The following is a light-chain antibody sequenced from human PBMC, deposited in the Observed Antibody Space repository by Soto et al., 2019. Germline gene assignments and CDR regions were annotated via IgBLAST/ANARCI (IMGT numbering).Light chain of an antibody. V-gene: IGLV3-21*02. Sequence: SYELTQPPSVSVAPGQTARITCGGNDIARRTVHWYQQKPGQAPVLVVYDDDERPSGIPERFSGSNSGNTATLTISRVEAGDEADYYCQVWDISSDHHVSGTGTKVTVL. CDR2: DDD. J-gene: IGLJ1*01. CDR1: DIARRT. CDR3: QVWDISSDHHV.